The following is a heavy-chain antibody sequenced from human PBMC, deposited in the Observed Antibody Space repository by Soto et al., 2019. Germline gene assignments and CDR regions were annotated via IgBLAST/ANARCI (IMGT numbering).Heavy chain of an antibody. CDR3: ARGKANDYYFYGMDV. D-gene: IGHD1-1*01. CDR2: IYSGANT. Sequence: HPGGSLRLSCAASGFTVSTNYMTWLRQAPGKGLEWVSVIYSGANTYYADSVKGRFTISRDNSKNTLYLQMNSLRAEDTAVYYCARGKANDYYFYGMDVWGRGTTVTVSS. J-gene: IGHJ6*02. CDR1: GFTVSTNY. V-gene: IGHV3-53*01.